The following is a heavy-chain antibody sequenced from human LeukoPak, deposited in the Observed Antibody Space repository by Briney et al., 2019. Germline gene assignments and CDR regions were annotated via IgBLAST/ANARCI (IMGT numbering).Heavy chain of an antibody. J-gene: IGHJ4*02. CDR1: GYTFTGYY. CDR3: AITQYDILTGYYQPLFDY. D-gene: IGHD3-9*01. V-gene: IGHV1-2*06. Sequence: ASVKVSCKASGYTFTGYYMDWVRQAPGQGLEWMGRINPNSGGTNYAQKFQGRVTMTRDTSISTAYMELSRLRSDDTAVYYCAITQYDILTGYYQPLFDYWGQGTLVTVSS. CDR2: INPNSGGT.